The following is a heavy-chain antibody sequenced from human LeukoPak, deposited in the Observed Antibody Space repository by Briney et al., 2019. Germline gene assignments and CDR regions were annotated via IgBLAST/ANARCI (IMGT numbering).Heavy chain of an antibody. CDR1: GGSISSYY. V-gene: IGHV4-59*01. J-gene: IGHJ6*04. Sequence: SETLSLTCTVSGGSISSYYWSWIRQPPGKGLEWIGYIYYSGSTNYNPSLKSRVTISVDTSKNQFSLKLSSVTAADTAVYYCHYDTSDPKALDVWGKGTTVTVSS. CDR3: HYDTSDPKALDV. D-gene: IGHD3-22*01. CDR2: IYYSGST.